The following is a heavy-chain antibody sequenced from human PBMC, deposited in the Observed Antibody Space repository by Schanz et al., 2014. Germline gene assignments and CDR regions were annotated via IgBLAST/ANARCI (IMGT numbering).Heavy chain of an antibody. CDR3: AKGTQKYCLAGTCYPLDY. V-gene: IGHV3-23*01. CDR2: ITDSGDNA. D-gene: IGHD2-15*01. J-gene: IGHJ4*02. CDR1: GFTFDNYA. Sequence: EVQLLESGGALVQPGGSLRLSCAASGFTFDNYAMSWVRQAPGKGLEWVSSITDSGDNAVYADSVKGRFTFSRDNSKNTLFLQMDSLRAEDTALYYCAKGTQKYCLAGTCYPLDYWGQGTLVTVSS.